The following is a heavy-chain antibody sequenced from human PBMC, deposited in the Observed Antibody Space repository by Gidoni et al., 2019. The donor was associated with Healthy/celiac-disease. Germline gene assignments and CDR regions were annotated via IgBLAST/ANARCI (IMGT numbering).Heavy chain of an antibody. CDR2: ISDDGSNK. CDR1: GFTFSRYA. Sequence: QVQLVESGGGVVQPGRSRRLSGAASGFTFSRYAMHWVRHAPGKGLEWVSVISDDGSNKYYADSVKGRFTISRDNSKNTLYLQMNSLRAEDTAVYYCASEGSDSYGRYYGMDVWGQGTTVTVSS. D-gene: IGHD5-18*01. J-gene: IGHJ6*02. CDR3: ASEGSDSYGRYYGMDV. V-gene: IGHV3-30*01.